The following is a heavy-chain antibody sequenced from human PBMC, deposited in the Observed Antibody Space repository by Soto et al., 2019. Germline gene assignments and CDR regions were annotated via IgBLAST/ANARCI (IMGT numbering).Heavy chain of an antibody. J-gene: IGHJ6*02. D-gene: IGHD6-13*01. CDR2: IYPGDSDT. V-gene: IGHV5-51*01. CDR1: GYSFTTYW. CDR3: ARQAAAGKYYYAMDV. Sequence: GESLKISCKGSGYSFTTYWIGLVRQMPGKGLEGMVIIYPGDSDTRYSPSFQGQVTISADKSINTTYLQWSSLKASDTAIYYCARQAAAGKYYYAMDVWGQGTTVTVSS.